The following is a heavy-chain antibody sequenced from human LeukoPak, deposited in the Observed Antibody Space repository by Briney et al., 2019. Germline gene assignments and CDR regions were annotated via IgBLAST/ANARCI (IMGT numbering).Heavy chain of an antibody. V-gene: IGHV3-49*04. J-gene: IGHJ4*02. CDR2: IRSKAYGGTT. CDR3: TRESYCSGGSCYMY. D-gene: IGHD2-15*01. CDR1: GFTFGEYA. Sequence: PGGSLRLSCTASGFTFGEYAMSWVRQAPGKGLEWVGFIRSKAYGGTTEYAASVKGRFTITRDDSKSIAYLQMNSLKTEDTAVYYCTRESYCSGGSCYMYWGQGTLVTVSS.